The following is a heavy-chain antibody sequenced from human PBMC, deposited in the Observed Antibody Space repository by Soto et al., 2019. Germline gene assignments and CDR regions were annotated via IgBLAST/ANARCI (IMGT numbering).Heavy chain of an antibody. Sequence: SETLSLTCTVSGGSISSYYWSWIRQPPGKGLEWIGYIYYSGSTNYNPSLKSRVTISVDTSKNQFSLKLSSVTAADTAVYYCARAIAAPTDFDYWGQGTLVTVSS. CDR2: IYYSGST. CDR1: GGSISSYY. CDR3: ARAIAAPTDFDY. J-gene: IGHJ4*02. D-gene: IGHD6-6*01. V-gene: IGHV4-59*01.